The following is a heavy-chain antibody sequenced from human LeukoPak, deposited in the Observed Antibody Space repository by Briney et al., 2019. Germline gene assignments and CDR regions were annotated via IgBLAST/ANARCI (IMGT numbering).Heavy chain of an antibody. CDR2: VSNSGGST. J-gene: IGHJ4*02. CDR3: AKEGFDS. Sequence: GGSLRLSCAASGFTFSSHWMHWVRQAPGKGLEWVSSVSNSGGSTYYADSVKGRFTISRDNSKNTLYLQMNSLRAEDTAVYYCAKEGFDSWGQGTLVTVSS. V-gene: IGHV3-23*01. CDR1: GFTFSSHW.